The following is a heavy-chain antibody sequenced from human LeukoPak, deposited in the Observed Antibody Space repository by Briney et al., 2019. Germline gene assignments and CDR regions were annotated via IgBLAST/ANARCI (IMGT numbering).Heavy chain of an antibody. V-gene: IGHV4-39*01. CDR1: GGSISSSSYY. Sequence: SETLSLTCTVSGGSISSSSYYWGRIRRPPGKGLEWIGSIYYSGRTYYNPSLKSRVTISVDTSKNQFSLKLSSVTAADTAVYYCARRLARPGYFDYWGQGTLVTVSS. J-gene: IGHJ4*02. D-gene: IGHD3-9*01. CDR2: IYYSGRT. CDR3: ARRLARPGYFDY.